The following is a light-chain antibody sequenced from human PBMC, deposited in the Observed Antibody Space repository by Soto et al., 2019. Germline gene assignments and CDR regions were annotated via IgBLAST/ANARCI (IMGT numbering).Light chain of an antibody. V-gene: IGKV1-6*01. CDR1: QGIRND. Sequence: IEEPKTPSSLPASIRDRVTLTWRASQGIRNDLSWYQQKPGKAPKLLMYATSRLQSGVPSRFSGSGSGTDFTLTISSLQPEDFAVYYCQQYDSSPRTFGQGTKVDIK. CDR2: ATS. CDR3: QQYDSSPRT. J-gene: IGKJ1*01.